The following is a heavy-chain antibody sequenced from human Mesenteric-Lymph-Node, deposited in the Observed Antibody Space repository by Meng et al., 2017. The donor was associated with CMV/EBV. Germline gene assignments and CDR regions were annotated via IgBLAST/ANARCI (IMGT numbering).Heavy chain of an antibody. CDR1: GYTFTSYD. J-gene: IGHJ3*02. D-gene: IGHD3-22*01. CDR3: ARGPPYYYDSSGYSAFDI. CDR2: MNPNSGNT. V-gene: IGHV1-8*03. Sequence: ASVKVSCKASGYTFTSYDINWVRQATGQGLEWMGWMNPNSGNTGYAQKFQDRVTITRNTSISTAYMELSSLRSEDTAVYYCARGPPYYYDSSGYSAFDIWGQGTMVTVSS.